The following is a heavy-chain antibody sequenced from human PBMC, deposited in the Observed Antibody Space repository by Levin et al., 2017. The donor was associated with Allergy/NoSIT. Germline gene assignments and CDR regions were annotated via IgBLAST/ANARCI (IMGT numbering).Heavy chain of an antibody. V-gene: IGHV3-13*04. D-gene: IGHD2-15*01. CDR1: GFTFSSYD. CDR2: IGTAGDT. CDR3: VRGSYCSGGICYSVGAFDI. J-gene: IGHJ3*02. Sequence: ASVKVSCAASGFTFSSYDMHWVRQVTGKGLEWVSGIGTAGDTYYPGSVKGRFTVSRENAKSSLYLQMNGLRAGDTAVYYCVRGSYCSGGICYSVGAFDIWGQGTMVTVSS.